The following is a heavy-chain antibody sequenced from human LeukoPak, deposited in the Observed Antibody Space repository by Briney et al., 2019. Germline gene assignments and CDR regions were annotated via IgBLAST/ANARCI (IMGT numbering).Heavy chain of an antibody. D-gene: IGHD6-6*01. Sequence: ASVKVSSTASGYTFTGYYMHWVRQAPGQGLEWMGWINPNSGGTNYAQKFQGRVTMTRDTSISTAYMELSRLRSDDTALYYCARGRYSSSYSAFHFWGQGTMVTVSS. J-gene: IGHJ3*01. CDR3: ARGRYSSSYSAFHF. V-gene: IGHV1-2*02. CDR2: INPNSGGT. CDR1: GYTFTGYY.